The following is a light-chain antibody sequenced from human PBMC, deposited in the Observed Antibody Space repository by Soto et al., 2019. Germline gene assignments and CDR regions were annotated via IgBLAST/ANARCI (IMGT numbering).Light chain of an antibody. CDR2: SAS. V-gene: IGKV1-5*01. Sequence: DIQMTQSPSTLSASVGDRVTITCRASQSISSWLAWYQQKPGKAPKLLIYSASNLDSGVPSRFSGSGSGTGVTLTISSLQPDEFANYLCQQFRSYSRTFGQGTKV. CDR1: QSISSW. CDR3: QQFRSYSRT. J-gene: IGKJ1*01.